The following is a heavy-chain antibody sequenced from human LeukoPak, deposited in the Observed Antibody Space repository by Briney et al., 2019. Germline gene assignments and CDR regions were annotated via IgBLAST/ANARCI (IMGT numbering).Heavy chain of an antibody. Sequence: GASVKVSCKASGGTFSSYAISWVRQAPGQGPEWMGGIIPIFGTANYAQKFQGRVTITADESTGTAYMELSSLRPEDTTVYYCARDRAQMATIGPDYWGQGTLVTVSA. CDR3: ARDRAQMATIGPDY. J-gene: IGHJ4*02. CDR1: GGTFSSYA. CDR2: IIPIFGTA. V-gene: IGHV1-69*13. D-gene: IGHD5-24*01.